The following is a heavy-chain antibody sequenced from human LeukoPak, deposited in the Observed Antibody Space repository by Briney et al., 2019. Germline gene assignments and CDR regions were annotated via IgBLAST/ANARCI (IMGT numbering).Heavy chain of an antibody. D-gene: IGHD5-12*01. Sequence: GGSLRLACAASGFTFSSYAMRWVRQAPGKGLEWVSGISCSGGSTYDADSVSGRFTISRDNSKNTLYLQMNSLRAEGTAVYYCAKDLDIVATVVLDYWGQGTLVTVSS. CDR3: AKDLDIVATVVLDY. J-gene: IGHJ4*02. V-gene: IGHV3-23*01. CDR1: GFTFSSYA. CDR2: ISCSGGST.